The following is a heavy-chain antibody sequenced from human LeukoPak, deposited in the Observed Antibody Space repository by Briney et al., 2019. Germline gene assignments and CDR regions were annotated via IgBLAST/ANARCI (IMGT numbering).Heavy chain of an antibody. CDR3: ARHGEFGGSGSYYDVDEDYYFDY. CDR2: IIPIFGTA. D-gene: IGHD3-10*01. V-gene: IGHV1-69*13. Sequence: SVKVSCKASGGTFSSYAISWVRQAPGQGLEWMGGIIPIFGTANYAQKFQGRVTITADESTSTAYMELSSLRSEDTAVYYCARHGEFGGSGSYYDVDEDYYFDYWGQGTLVTVSS. CDR1: GGTFSSYA. J-gene: IGHJ4*02.